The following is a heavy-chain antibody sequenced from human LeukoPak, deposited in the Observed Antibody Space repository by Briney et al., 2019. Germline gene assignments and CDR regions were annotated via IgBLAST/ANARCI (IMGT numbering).Heavy chain of an antibody. Sequence: ASVKVSCKASGYTFTGYYIHWVRQAPGQGLEWMGWINPNTGGTKYAQKFQGRVTMTRDTSLSTAYMELSRLRSDDTAVYYCARAKLSITIFGVVINYFDYWGQGTLVTVSS. CDR3: ARAKLSITIFGVVINYFDY. J-gene: IGHJ4*02. CDR1: GYTFTGYY. CDR2: INPNTGGT. D-gene: IGHD3-3*01. V-gene: IGHV1-2*02.